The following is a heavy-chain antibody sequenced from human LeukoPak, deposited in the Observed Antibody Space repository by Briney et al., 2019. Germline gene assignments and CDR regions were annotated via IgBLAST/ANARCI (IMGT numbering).Heavy chain of an antibody. CDR3: ARAPQRRAFDI. J-gene: IGHJ3*02. Sequence: PGGSLRLSCAASGFTVSSYYMSWVRQAPGKGLEWVSVVYSGGSTYYADSVKGRFTLSRDNSKNTLYLQMNSLRAEDTAVYYCARAPQRRAFDIWGQGTMVTVSS. V-gene: IGHV3-53*01. CDR2: VYSGGST. CDR1: GFTVSSYY.